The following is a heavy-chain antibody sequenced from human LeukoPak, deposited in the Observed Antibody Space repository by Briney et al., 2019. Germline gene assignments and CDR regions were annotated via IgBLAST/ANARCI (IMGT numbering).Heavy chain of an antibody. J-gene: IGHJ4*02. Sequence: GGSLRLSCAASGFTFSSYAMHWVRQAPGKGLEWVAVISYDGSNKYYADSVKGRFTISRDNSKNTLYLQMNSLRAEDTAVYYCAKVPIRDSSGWYRGSYFDYWGQGTLVTVSS. CDR1: GFTFSSYA. CDR3: AKVPIRDSSGWYRGSYFDY. D-gene: IGHD6-19*01. CDR2: ISYDGSNK. V-gene: IGHV3-30-3*01.